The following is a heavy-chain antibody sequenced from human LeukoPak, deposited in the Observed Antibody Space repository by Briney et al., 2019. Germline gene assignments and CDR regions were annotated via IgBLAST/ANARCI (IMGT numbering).Heavy chain of an antibody. CDR3: ARDRELEMVGATPAFDI. CDR2: ISAYNGNT. CDR1: GYTFTSYG. D-gene: IGHD1-26*01. Sequence: ASVKVSCKASGYTFTSYGISWVRQAPGQGLEWMGWISAYNGNTNYAQKLQGRVTMTTDTSTSTAYMELRSLRSDDTAVYYCARDRELEMVGATPAFDIWGQGTMVTVSS. J-gene: IGHJ3*02. V-gene: IGHV1-18*01.